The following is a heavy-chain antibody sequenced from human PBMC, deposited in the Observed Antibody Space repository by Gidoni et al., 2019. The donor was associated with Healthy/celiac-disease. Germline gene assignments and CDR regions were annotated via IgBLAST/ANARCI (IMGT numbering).Heavy chain of an antibody. Sequence: VHLVESVGGLVQPGGSLRLSCAASVFTFTGAWMHWVRQAPGKGLEWVGRIKSKSDGAATNYAAPVKGRLNMSRDDSRNMLYLQMNSLKTEDTAVYYWTTDRTVTTFFYYIGRDVWGQGTTVTVSS. J-gene: IGHJ6*02. V-gene: IGHV3-15*07. D-gene: IGHD4-17*01. CDR1: VFTFTGAW. CDR2: IKSKSDGAAT. CDR3: TTDRTVTTFFYYIGRDV.